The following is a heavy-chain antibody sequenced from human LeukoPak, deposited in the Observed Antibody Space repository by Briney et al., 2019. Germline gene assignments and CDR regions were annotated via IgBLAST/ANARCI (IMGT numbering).Heavy chain of an antibody. D-gene: IGHD1-26*01. V-gene: IGHV3-23*01. CDR3: VKGREAYGGSYTPFAS. CDR2: ISGSGKNT. J-gene: IGHJ4*02. CDR1: GFILGTYA. Sequence: GGSLRLSCAASGFILGTYAMNWVRQAPGKGLECVSTISGSGKNTYYTDSVKGRFTISRDSSKNTLYLQMNSLRAEDTAVYYCVKGREAYGGSYTPFASWGQGTWITVSS.